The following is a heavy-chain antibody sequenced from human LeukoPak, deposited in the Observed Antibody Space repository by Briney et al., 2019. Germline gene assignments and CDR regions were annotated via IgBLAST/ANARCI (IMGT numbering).Heavy chain of an antibody. V-gene: IGHV3-30*02. Sequence: GGSLRLSCAASGFTFSSYGMHWVRQAPGKGLEWVAFIRYDGSNKYYADSVKGRFTISRDNAENSLYLQMNSLRAEDTAVYYCARVDLYYGSGSYYPPDYWGQGTLVTVSS. CDR3: ARVDLYYGSGSYYPPDY. CDR2: IRYDGSNK. J-gene: IGHJ4*02. D-gene: IGHD3-10*01. CDR1: GFTFSSYG.